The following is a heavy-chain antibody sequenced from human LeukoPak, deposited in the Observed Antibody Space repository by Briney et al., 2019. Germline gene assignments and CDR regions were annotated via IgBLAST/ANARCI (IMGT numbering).Heavy chain of an antibody. CDR2: INDDGSEK. CDR1: GFTFSNFW. CDR3: ARDPSGNDPFDI. J-gene: IGHJ3*02. D-gene: IGHD1-26*01. V-gene: IGHV3-7*05. Sequence: PGGSLRLSCAASGFTFSNFWMSWVRQAPGKGLEWVANINDDGSEKYYVDSVKGRFTISRDNAKNSLYLQMNSLRAEDAAVYFCARDPSGNDPFDIWGRGQWSSSLQ.